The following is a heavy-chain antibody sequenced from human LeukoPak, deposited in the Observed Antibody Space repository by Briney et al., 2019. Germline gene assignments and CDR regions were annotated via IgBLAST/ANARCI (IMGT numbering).Heavy chain of an antibody. V-gene: IGHV4-59*12. D-gene: IGHD3-22*01. J-gene: IGHJ4*02. CDR3: ARDGYYDSIGYYPIDY. CDR1: GGSISSYY. CDR2: IYYSGST. Sequence: SETLSLTCTVSGGSISSYYWSWIRQPPGKGLECIGYIYYSGSTNYNPSLKSRVTISVDKSKNQFSLKLSSVTAADTAVYYCARDGYYDSIGYYPIDYWGQGTLVTVSS.